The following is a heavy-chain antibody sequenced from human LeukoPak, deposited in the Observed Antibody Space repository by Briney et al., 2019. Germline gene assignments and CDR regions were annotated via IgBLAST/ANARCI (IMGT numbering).Heavy chain of an antibody. D-gene: IGHD2-2*01. Sequence: GGSLRLSCAASGFTFSTYSMNWVRQAPGKGLEWISYITSSSSATYYADSVKGRFTISRDNAKNSLYLQMNSLRDDDTAVYYCAGGGYLVVVPAAGRFDYWGQGTLATVSS. CDR2: ITSSSSAT. J-gene: IGHJ4*02. V-gene: IGHV3-48*02. CDR3: AGGGYLVVVPAAGRFDY. CDR1: GFTFSTYS.